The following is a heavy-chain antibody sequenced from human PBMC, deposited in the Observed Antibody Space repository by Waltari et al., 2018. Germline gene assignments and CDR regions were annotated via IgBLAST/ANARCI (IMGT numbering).Heavy chain of an antibody. V-gene: IGHV3-21*04. CDR2: ISSSSSYI. J-gene: IGHJ6*02. CDR1: GFTFSSYS. Sequence: EVQLVESGGGLVKPGGSLRLSCAASGFTFSSYSMNWVRQAPGKGLEWVSSISSSSSYIYYADSVKGRFTISRDNAKNSLYLQMNSLRAEDTAVYYCARDLVKAGYYYYGMDVWGQGTTVTVSS. CDR3: ARDLVKAGYYYYGMDV. D-gene: IGHD6-13*01.